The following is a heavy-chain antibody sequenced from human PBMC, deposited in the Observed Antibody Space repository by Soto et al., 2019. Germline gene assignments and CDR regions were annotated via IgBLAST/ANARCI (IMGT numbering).Heavy chain of an antibody. CDR3: ARPRSSSRNYYGMDV. V-gene: IGHV5-51*01. D-gene: IGHD6-13*01. CDR2: IYPGDSDT. J-gene: IGHJ6*02. Sequence: PGESLKISCKGSGYSFTSYWIGWVRQMPGKGLVWMGIIYPGDSDTRYSPSFQGQVTISADKSISTAYLQWNSLKASDTALYYCARPRSSSRNYYGMDVWGQGTTVTVSS. CDR1: GYSFTSYW.